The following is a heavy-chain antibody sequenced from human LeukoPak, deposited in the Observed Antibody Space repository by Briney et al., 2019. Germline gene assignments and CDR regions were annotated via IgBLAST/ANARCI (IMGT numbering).Heavy chain of an antibody. J-gene: IGHJ4*02. CDR3: AKGQSAPLYAYFDY. CDR1: GFTFSSYW. CDR2: ISYDGSNK. Sequence: PGGSPRLSCEASGFTFSSYWMHWVRQAPGKGLEWVAVISYDGSNKYYADSVKGRFTISRDNSKNTLYLQMNSLRAEDTAVYYCAKGQSAPLYAYFDYWGQGTLVTVSS. D-gene: IGHD2-8*01. V-gene: IGHV3-30*18.